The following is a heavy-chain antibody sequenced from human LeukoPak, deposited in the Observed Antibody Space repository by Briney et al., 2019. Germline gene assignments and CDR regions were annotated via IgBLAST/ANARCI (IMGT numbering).Heavy chain of an antibody. D-gene: IGHD3-10*01. CDR2: IKSKTDGGTT. CDR1: GFTFSNAW. J-gene: IGHJ6*02. V-gene: IGHV3-15*07. CDR3: TTEMVRGVIGYYYYGMDV. Sequence: GGSLRLSCASSGFTFSNAWMNWVRQAPGKGLEWVGRIKSKTDGGTTDCAAPVKGRFTISRDDSKNTLYLQMNSLKTEDTAVYYCTTEMVRGVIGYYYYGMDVWGQGTTVTVSS.